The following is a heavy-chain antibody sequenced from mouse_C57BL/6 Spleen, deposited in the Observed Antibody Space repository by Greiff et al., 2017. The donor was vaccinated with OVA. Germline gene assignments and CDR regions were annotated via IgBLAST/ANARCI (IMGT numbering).Heavy chain of an antibody. CDR2: ISYDGSN. V-gene: IGHV3-6*01. Sequence: EVHLVESGPGLVKPSQSLSLTCSVTGYSITSGYYWNWIRQFPGNKLEWMGYISYDGSNNYNPSLKNRISITRDTSKNQFFLKLNSVTTEDTATYYCARDEDYGSSYAWFAYWGQGTLVTVSA. CDR3: ARDEDYGSSYAWFAY. J-gene: IGHJ3*01. D-gene: IGHD1-1*01. CDR1: GYSITSGYY.